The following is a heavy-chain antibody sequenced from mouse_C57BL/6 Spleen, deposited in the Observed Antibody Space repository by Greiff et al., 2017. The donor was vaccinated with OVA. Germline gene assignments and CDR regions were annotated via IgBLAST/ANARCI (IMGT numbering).Heavy chain of an antibody. CDR2: ISSGSSTI. V-gene: IGHV5-17*01. CDR1: GFTFSDYG. J-gene: IGHJ4*01. D-gene: IGHD2-3*01. CDR3: ARDGYYQYYYAMDY. Sequence: EVNVVESGGGLVKPGGSLKLSCAASGFTFSDYGMHWVRQAPEKGLEWVAYISSGSSTIYYADTVKGRFTISRDNAKNTLFLQMTSLRSEDTAMYYCARDGYYQYYYAMDYWGQGTSVTVSS.